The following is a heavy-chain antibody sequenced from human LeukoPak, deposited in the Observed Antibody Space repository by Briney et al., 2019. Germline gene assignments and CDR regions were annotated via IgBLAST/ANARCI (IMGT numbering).Heavy chain of an antibody. D-gene: IGHD6-19*01. CDR1: GASISSTPYY. J-gene: IGHJ3*02. V-gene: IGHV4-61*01. CDR2: IYYSGST. Sequence: SETLSLTCAVSGASISSTPYYWSWIRQPPGKGLEWIGYIYYSGSTNNNPSLKSRVTISVDTSKNQFSLKLSSVTAADTAVYYCARSDQWLVHAFDIWGQGTMVTVSS. CDR3: ARSDQWLVHAFDI.